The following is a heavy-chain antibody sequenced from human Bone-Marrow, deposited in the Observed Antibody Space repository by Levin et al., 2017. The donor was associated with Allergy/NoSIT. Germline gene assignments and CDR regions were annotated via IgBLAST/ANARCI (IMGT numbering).Heavy chain of an antibody. Sequence: GASVKVSCKASGYTFTSYGISWVRQAPGQGLEWMGWISAYNGNTNYAQKLQGRVTMTTDTSTSTAYMELRSLRSDDTAVYYCARDPTTYSTAEYFQHWGQGTLVTVSS. CDR2: ISAYNGNT. CDR3: ARDPTTYSTAEYFQH. V-gene: IGHV1-18*01. J-gene: IGHJ1*01. CDR1: GYTFTSYG. D-gene: IGHD2-15*01.